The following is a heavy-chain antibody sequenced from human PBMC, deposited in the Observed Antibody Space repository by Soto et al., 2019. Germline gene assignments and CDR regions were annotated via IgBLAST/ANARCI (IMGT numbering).Heavy chain of an antibody. CDR1: GFTFSSYG. D-gene: IGHD6-6*01. V-gene: IGHV3-30*18. CDR2: ISDDGSNK. J-gene: IGHJ6*02. CDR3: AKDGSSSRGMDV. Sequence: QVQLVESGGGVVQPGRSLRLSCAASGFTFSSYGMHWFRQAPGKGLEWVAVISDDGSNKYYADSVKGRFTISRDKSKNTLYLQMNSLRAEDTAVYYCAKDGSSSRGMDVWGQGTTVTVSS.